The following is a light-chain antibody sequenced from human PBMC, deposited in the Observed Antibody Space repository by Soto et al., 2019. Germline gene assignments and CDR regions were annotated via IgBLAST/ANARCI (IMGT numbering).Light chain of an antibody. CDR3: GADHGSGSNDV. J-gene: IGLJ1*01. V-gene: IGLV9-49*01. Sequence: QPVLTQPPSASASLGASVTLTCTLSSGYSNYKVDWYQQRPGKGPRFEMRVGTGGIVGSKGDGIPDRFSVLGSGQNRYLTIKNIQEEDESDYHCGADHGSGSNDVFGTGTKLTVL. CDR1: SGYSNYK. CDR2: VGTGGIVG.